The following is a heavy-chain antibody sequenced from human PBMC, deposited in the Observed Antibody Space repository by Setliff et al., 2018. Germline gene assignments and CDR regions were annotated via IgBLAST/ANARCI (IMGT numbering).Heavy chain of an antibody. D-gene: IGHD2-15*01. J-gene: IGHJ6*03. V-gene: IGHV1-69*05. CDR3: ATERGLVVSATDYYYYMDV. Sequence: SVKVSCKASGGTFTNYAINWVRQAPGQGLEWMGGINPIFGTADYTQNFQGRVTITTDESTSTAYMELSSLRSEDTAIYYCATERGLVVSATDYYYYMDVWGKGTTVTGSS. CDR1: GGTFTNYA. CDR2: INPIFGTA.